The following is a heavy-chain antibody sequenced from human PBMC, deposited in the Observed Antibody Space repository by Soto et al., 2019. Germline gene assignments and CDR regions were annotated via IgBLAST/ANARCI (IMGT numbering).Heavy chain of an antibody. Sequence: QVQLVQSGAEAKKPGASVRVSCKASGYTFTSYDINWVRQATGQGLEWMGWMSPNSGKAGYAQKFQGRVTLTRDTSISTAYMELGSLTSEDTGVYYCTRELWFGESPDYWGQGTLVTVSS. CDR2: MSPNSGKA. CDR3: TRELWFGESPDY. J-gene: IGHJ4*02. CDR1: GYTFTSYD. V-gene: IGHV1-8*01. D-gene: IGHD3-10*01.